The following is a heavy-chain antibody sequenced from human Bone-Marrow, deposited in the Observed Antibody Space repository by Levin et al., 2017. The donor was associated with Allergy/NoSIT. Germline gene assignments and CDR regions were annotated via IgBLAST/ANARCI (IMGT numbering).Heavy chain of an antibody. V-gene: IGHV4-38-2*02. CDR2: IFYNGKT. Sequence: SETLSLTCAVSGYSINTSYHWGWFRQPPGKGLQWIGSIFYNGKTHYNPSLRSRVTISLDTSRNHFSLVLLSVTAADTAVYFCARDVGYQLIELRSYVHCWGQGTRVTVSS. J-gene: IGHJ4*02. D-gene: IGHD1-26*01. CDR3: ARDVGYQLIELRSYVHC. CDR1: GYSINTSYH.